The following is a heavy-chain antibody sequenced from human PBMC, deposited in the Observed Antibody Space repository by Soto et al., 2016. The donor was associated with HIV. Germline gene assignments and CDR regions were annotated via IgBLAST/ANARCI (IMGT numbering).Heavy chain of an antibody. CDR3: TTVLEGAEYYMDV. D-gene: IGHD3-16*01. V-gene: IGHV3-15*01. J-gene: IGHJ6*03. Sequence: EVQLVESGGGLVKPGGSLRASCAVSGVTFNYAWMNWVRQAPGKGLEWIGRIKSTADGETTDYGAPVRGRFTISRDDSKKMLYLQMDSLKSEDTAVYYCTTVLEGAEYYMDVWGKGTTLTVSS. CDR2: IKSTADGETT. CDR1: GVTFNYAW.